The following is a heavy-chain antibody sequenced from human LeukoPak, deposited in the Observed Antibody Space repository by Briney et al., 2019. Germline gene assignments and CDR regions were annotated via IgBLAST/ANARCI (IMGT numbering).Heavy chain of an antibody. Sequence: GGSLRLSWAASGFTFSSYGMHWVRQALGKGLEWVAVIWYDGSNKYYADSVKGRFTISRDNSKNTLYLQMNSLRAEDTAVYYCGTGPLGYWGQGTLVTVSS. CDR1: GFTFSSYG. CDR2: IWYDGSNK. CDR3: GTGPLGY. J-gene: IGHJ4*02. V-gene: IGHV3-33*01. D-gene: IGHD4-17*01.